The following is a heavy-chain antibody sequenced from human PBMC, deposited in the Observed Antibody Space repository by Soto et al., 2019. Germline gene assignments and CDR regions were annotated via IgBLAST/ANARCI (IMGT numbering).Heavy chain of an antibody. CDR3: ARVLRYYDFWSGYYRWFDP. D-gene: IGHD3-3*01. J-gene: IGHJ5*02. V-gene: IGHV4-34*01. CDR1: GGSFSGYY. CDR2: INHSGST. Sequence: SQTLSLTCAVYGGSFSGYYWSWIRQPPGKGLEWIGEINHSGSTNYNPSLKSQVTISVDTSKNQFSLKLSSVTAADTAVYYCARVLRYYDFWSGYYRWFDPWGQGTLVTVSS.